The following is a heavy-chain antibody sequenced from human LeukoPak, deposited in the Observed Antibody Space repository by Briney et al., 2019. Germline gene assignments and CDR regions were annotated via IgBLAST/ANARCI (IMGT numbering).Heavy chain of an antibody. CDR3: ARAPFSPTYYFDY. CDR1: GGSISSSTYY. J-gene: IGHJ4*02. D-gene: IGHD3-16*01. V-gene: IGHV4-39*07. Sequence: PSETLSLTCSVSGGSISSSTYYWGWIRQPPGKGLEWIGSISQSGSTYDNPPLKSRVTISVDTSKNQFSLKLSSVTAADTAFYYCARAPFSPTYYFDYWGQGTLVTVSS. CDR2: ISQSGST.